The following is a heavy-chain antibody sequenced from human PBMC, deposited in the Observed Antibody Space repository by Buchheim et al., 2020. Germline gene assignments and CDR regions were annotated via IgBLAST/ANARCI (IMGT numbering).Heavy chain of an antibody. Sequence: QVQLVESGGGVVQPGRSLRLSCAASGFTFNDYGMNWVRQAPGKGLEWVATKSNDGMNELYADSVNGRFTISRDNSKHTLFFRMDSLRAEDTAVYYCAKLLWSGRYFDYWGQGTL. CDR2: KSNDGMNE. CDR1: GFTFNDYG. J-gene: IGHJ4*02. D-gene: IGHD3-3*01. V-gene: IGHV3-30*18. CDR3: AKLLWSGRYFDY.